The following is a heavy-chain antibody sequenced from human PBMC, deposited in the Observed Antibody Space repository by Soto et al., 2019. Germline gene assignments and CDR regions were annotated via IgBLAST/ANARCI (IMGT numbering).Heavy chain of an antibody. CDR1: GGSLSSYY. D-gene: IGHD6-13*01. Sequence: LSLTCTVSGGSLSSYYGSWIRQPPGKGLEWIGYIYYSGSTNYNPSLKSRVTISVDTSKNQFSLKLSSVTAADTAVYYCARAMYSSSSDVWGQGTTVTVSS. CDR2: IYYSGST. J-gene: IGHJ6*02. CDR3: ARAMYSSSSDV. V-gene: IGHV4-59*01.